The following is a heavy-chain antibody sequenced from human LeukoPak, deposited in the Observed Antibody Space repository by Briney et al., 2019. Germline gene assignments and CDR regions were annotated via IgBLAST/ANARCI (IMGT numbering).Heavy chain of an antibody. J-gene: IGHJ4*02. CDR2: IYDTGTT. D-gene: IGHD3-9*01. CDR1: GGSMFSSY. Sequence: SETLSLTCTVSGGSMFSSYWSWLRQPPGKGLEWIGYIYDTGTTKYNPSLNSRVTISVDTSKKQLYLRLTSVTAADTAVYYCARAVGSFDWLPLFDYWGQGTLVTVSS. CDR3: ARAVGSFDWLPLFDY. V-gene: IGHV4-59*01.